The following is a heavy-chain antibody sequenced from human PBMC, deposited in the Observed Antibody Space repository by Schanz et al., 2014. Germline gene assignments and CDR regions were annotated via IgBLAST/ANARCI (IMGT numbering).Heavy chain of an antibody. CDR2: ISVYNHNK. V-gene: IGHV1-18*01. CDR3: ARDRRFIDRDDLYYFDS. Sequence: QVQLVQSGAEVKKPGASVKVSCKASGYTFTSYGISWVRQAPGQGLEWMGWISVYNHNKEYDQKFQGRVTMTTDTSTSTVYMELRSLRSDDTAVYYCARDRRFIDRDDLYYFDSWGQGTLVTVSS. D-gene: IGHD3-16*02. CDR1: GYTFTSYG. J-gene: IGHJ4*02.